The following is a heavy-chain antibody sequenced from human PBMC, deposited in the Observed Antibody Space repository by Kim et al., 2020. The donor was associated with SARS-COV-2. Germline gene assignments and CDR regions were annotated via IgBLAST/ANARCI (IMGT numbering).Heavy chain of an antibody. D-gene: IGHD1-7*01. V-gene: IGHV4-34*01. CDR1: GGSFSGYF. CDR3: ARVGTRAFDF. Sequence: SETLSLTCAVYGGSFSGYFWTWIRQSPGKGLEWIGEINHSGNTNYHPSLKSRVNISIDTSRNQFSLNLSSLTAADTAVYYCARVGTRAFDFWGQGALITV. CDR2: INHSGNT. J-gene: IGHJ4*02.